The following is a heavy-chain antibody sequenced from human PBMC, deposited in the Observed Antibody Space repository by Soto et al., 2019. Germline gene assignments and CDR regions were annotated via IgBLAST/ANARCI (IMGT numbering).Heavy chain of an antibody. D-gene: IGHD2-15*01. Sequence: PGGSLRLSCAASGFTFSSYAMHWVRQAPGKGLEWVAVISYDGSNKYYADSVKGRFTISRDNSKNTLYLQMNSLRAEDTAVYYCARLPPRYCSGGSCWDDYWGQGTLVTVSS. CDR1: GFTFSSYA. J-gene: IGHJ4*02. CDR2: ISYDGSNK. CDR3: ARLPPRYCSGGSCWDDY. V-gene: IGHV3-30-3*01.